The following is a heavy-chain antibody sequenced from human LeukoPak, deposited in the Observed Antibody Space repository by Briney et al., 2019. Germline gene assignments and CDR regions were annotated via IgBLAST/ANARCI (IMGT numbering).Heavy chain of an antibody. V-gene: IGHV4-39*07. J-gene: IGHJ4*02. CDR3: ATYDYSNYAIDY. CDR2: IYYSGST. CDR1: GGSISSSNYY. Sequence: SETLSLTCTVSGGSISSSNYYWGWIRQPPGKGLEWIGSIYYSGSTYYNPSLKSRVTISVDTSKNQFSLKLSSVTAADTAVYYCATYDYSNYAIDYWGQGTLVTVSS. D-gene: IGHD4-11*01.